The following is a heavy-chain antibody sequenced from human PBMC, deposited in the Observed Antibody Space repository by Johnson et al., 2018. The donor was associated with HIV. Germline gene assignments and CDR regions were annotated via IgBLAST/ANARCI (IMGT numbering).Heavy chain of an antibody. CDR1: GFTFDDYA. CDR3: ARDGRDLVTRGSFDV. Sequence: VQLVESGGGVVQPGRSLRLSCAASGFTFDDYAMHWVRQAPGKGLEWVSGISWNRGSIGYADSVKGRFTISRDNSKNTLYLQMNSLRAEDTAVYYCARDGRDLVTRGSFDVWGQGTVVTVSS. CDR2: ISWNRGSI. V-gene: IGHV3-9*01. D-gene: IGHD3-9*01. J-gene: IGHJ3*01.